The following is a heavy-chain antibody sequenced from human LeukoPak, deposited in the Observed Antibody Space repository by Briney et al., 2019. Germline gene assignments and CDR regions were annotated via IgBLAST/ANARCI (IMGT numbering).Heavy chain of an antibody. J-gene: IGHJ4*02. D-gene: IGHD2-15*01. Sequence: ASVKVSCKASGYTFTSYAMHWVRQAPGQRLEWMGWINAGNGNTKYSQKFQGRVTITRDTSASTAYMELSSLRSEDTAVYYCARDGSLFRYCSGGSCYFGYWGQGTLVTVSS. CDR1: GYTFTSYA. V-gene: IGHV1-3*01. CDR2: INAGNGNT. CDR3: ARDGSLFRYCSGGSCYFGY.